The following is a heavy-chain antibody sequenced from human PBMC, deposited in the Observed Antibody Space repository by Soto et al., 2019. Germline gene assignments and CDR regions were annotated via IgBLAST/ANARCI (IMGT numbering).Heavy chain of an antibody. CDR3: ARDRVATIWLSPSRDYGMDV. CDR1: GFPFSSYG. V-gene: IGHV3-33*01. J-gene: IGHJ6*02. D-gene: IGHD5-12*01. CDR2: TWYDGSNK. Sequence: LRLSCAASGFPFSSYGMHWVRQAPGKGLEWVAVTWYDGSNKYYADSVKGRFTISRDNSKNTLYLQMNSLRAEDTAVYYCARDRVATIWLSPSRDYGMDVWGQGTTVTVS.